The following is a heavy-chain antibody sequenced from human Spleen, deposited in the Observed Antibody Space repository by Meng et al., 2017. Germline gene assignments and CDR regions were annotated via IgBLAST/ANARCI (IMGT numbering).Heavy chain of an antibody. J-gene: IGHJ6*02. V-gene: IGHV3-20*01. CDR3: ARDGTRDGDYYYNGMDV. CDR2: INWNGGST. D-gene: IGHD1-1*01. CDR1: GFTFDDYG. Sequence: GESLKISCAASGFTFDDYGMSWVRQAPGKGLEWVTGINWNGGSTGYADTVKGRFTITRDNAKNSLYLQMNSLRAEDTALYHCARDGTRDGDYYYNGMDVWGQGTTVTVSS.